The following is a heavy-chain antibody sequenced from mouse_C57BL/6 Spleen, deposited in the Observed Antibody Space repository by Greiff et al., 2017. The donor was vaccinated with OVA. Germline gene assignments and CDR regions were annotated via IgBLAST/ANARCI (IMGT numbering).Heavy chain of an antibody. V-gene: IGHV7-1*01. CDR1: GFTFSDFY. D-gene: IGHD2-4*01. J-gene: IGHJ1*03. Sequence: EVMLVESGGGLVQSGRSLRLSCATSGFTFSDFYMEWVRQAPGKGLEWIAASRNKANDYTTEYSASVKGRFIVSRDTSQSILYLQMNALRAEDTAIYYCARAHDDYDGFDVWGTGTTVTVSS. CDR3: ARAHDDYDGFDV. CDR2: SRNKANDYTT.